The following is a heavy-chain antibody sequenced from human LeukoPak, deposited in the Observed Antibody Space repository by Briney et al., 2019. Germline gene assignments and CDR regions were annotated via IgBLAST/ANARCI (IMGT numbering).Heavy chain of an antibody. V-gene: IGHV3-74*01. J-gene: IGHJ5*02. CDR3: ARTGIAARPTVWFDP. D-gene: IGHD6-6*01. CDR2: INSDGTIT. CDR1: GFTFTSYW. Sequence: GGSLRLSCAASGFTFTSYWMHWVRQAPGKGLVWLSRINSDGTITSYADSVKGRFTISRDNAKNTLYLQMNSLRAEDTALYYCARTGIAARPTVWFDPWGQGTLVTVSS.